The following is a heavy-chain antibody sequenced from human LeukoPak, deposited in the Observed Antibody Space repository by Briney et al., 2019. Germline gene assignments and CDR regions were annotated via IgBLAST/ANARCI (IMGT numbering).Heavy chain of an antibody. V-gene: IGHV3-74*01. Sequence: GGSLRLSCAASGFTFSSYWMHWVRQAPGKGLVWVSRINSDGSRTSYADCVKGRFTISSDNAKNTLYLQMNSLRGEDTAVYYCARVPYRISPHSSSGDFDYWGQGTLVTVSS. J-gene: IGHJ4*02. CDR2: INSDGSRT. D-gene: IGHD6-6*01. CDR1: GFTFSSYW. CDR3: ARVPYRISPHSSSGDFDY.